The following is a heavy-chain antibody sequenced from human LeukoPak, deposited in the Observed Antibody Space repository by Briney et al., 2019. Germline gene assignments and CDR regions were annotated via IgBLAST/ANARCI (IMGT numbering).Heavy chain of an antibody. Sequence: SQTLSLTCAISGDSVSRKSAAWNWIRQSPSRGLECLGRTYYRSKWYNDYALSVKSPITIHPDTSKNQFSLQLNSVTPEDTAVYYCARQYRGAFDIWGQGTVVTVSS. CDR2: TYYRSKWYN. CDR1: GDSVSRKSAA. D-gene: IGHD5-12*01. V-gene: IGHV6-1*01. CDR3: ARQYRGAFDI. J-gene: IGHJ3*02.